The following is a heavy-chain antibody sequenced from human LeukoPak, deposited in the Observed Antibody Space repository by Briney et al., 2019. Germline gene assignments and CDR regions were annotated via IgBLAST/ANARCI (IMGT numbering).Heavy chain of an antibody. CDR1: GGSIRNYY. V-gene: IGHV4-59*08. CDR3: ASRAYYDSSGLDY. CDR2: VSNSGST. Sequence: PSETLSLTCSVSGGSIRNYYWTWIRQPPEKGLEWIGHVSNSGSTKYNPSLKSRVTISIDTSEKHFSLKLSSVTAADTAVYYCASRAYYDSSGLDYWGQGILVTVSS. J-gene: IGHJ4*02. D-gene: IGHD3-22*01.